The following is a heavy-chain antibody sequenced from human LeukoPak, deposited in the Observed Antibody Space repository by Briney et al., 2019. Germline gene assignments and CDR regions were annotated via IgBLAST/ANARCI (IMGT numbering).Heavy chain of an antibody. Sequence: ASVKVSCKASGYTFTSYYMHWVRQAPGQGLEWMGIINPSGGSTSYAQKFQGRVTMTRDMSTSTVYMELSSLRSEDTAVYYCARTPQLPSIAARVLDYWGQGTLVTVSS. CDR3: ARTPQLPSIAARVLDY. V-gene: IGHV1-46*01. D-gene: IGHD6-6*01. CDR1: GYTFTSYY. CDR2: INPSGGST. J-gene: IGHJ4*02.